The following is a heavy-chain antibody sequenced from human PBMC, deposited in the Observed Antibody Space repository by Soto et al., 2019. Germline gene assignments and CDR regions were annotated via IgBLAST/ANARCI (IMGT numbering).Heavy chain of an antibody. V-gene: IGHV3-23*01. D-gene: IGHD3-10*01. CDR2: ITDNGGDA. CDR3: ARGSTESYPGSRIFDF. J-gene: IGHJ4*02. CDR1: GLTFGSRA. Sequence: ILSCVASGLTFGSRAMSLVRQAPGEGLQWVATITDNGGDAKYADSVRGRFVISRDNSKKTLYLQMTSLTAEDSAMYFCARGSTESYPGSRIFDFWGRGTLVTVSS.